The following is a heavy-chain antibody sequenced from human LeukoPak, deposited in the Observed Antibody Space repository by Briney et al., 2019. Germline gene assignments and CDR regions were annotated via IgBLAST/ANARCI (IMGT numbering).Heavy chain of an antibody. J-gene: IGHJ4*02. V-gene: IGHV1-18*01. D-gene: IGHD6-25*01. Sequence: ASEKVSCKASGYTFTSFGIAWVRQAPGQGLEWVGWISTSSDQRRYAHMLQDRVTMTTDTSTSTAYMELRSLRSDDAGVYYCARDTNWQRDYWGQGTLVTVSS. CDR2: ISTSSDQR. CDR3: ARDTNWQRDY. CDR1: GYTFTSFG.